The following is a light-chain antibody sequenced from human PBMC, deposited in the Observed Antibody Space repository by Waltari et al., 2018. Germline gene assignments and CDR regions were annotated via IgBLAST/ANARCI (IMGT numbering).Light chain of an antibody. V-gene: IGLV2-14*01. J-gene: IGLJ1*01. CDR1: ARDVGAYDF. Sequence: QSALPQPASVSGSPGQSIPISCSGTARDVGAYDFVSWYQQHPGKAPHLIIYEVSNRPSGISNRFSASKSGNTASLTISGLQAEDEADYYCSSYTTSSAPGVFGTGTRVTVL. CDR3: SSYTTSSAPGV. CDR2: EVS.